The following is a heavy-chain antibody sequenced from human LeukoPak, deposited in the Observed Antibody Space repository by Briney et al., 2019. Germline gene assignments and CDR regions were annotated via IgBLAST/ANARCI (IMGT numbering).Heavy chain of an antibody. Sequence: PSETLSLTCTVSGGSISSYYWSWIRQPPGGGLEWIGYVYYSGITNYNPSLKSRVIISVDTSKNQISLKLTYVTAADTAVYYCARATWNYVIDYWGQGTLVTVSS. V-gene: IGHV4-59*01. CDR3: ARATWNYVIDY. CDR1: GGSISSYY. CDR2: VYYSGIT. J-gene: IGHJ4*02. D-gene: IGHD1-7*01.